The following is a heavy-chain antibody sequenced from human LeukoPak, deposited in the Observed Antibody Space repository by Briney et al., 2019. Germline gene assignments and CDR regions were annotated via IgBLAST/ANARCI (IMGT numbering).Heavy chain of an antibody. V-gene: IGHV3-7*03. Sequence: GGSLRLSCAASGFTFSDHWMTWVRQAPGKGLEWVANIKQDGSEKNYVDSVKGRFTISRDNAKNSLYLQMNSLRAEDTAVYHCARDTNWYPIDYWGQGTLVTVSS. J-gene: IGHJ4*02. D-gene: IGHD1-1*01. CDR3: ARDTNWYPIDY. CDR1: GFTFSDHW. CDR2: IKQDGSEK.